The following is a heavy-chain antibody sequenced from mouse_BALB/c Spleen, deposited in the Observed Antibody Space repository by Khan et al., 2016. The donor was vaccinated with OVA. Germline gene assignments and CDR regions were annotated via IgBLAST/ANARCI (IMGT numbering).Heavy chain of an antibody. D-gene: IGHD1-1*01. CDR2: IDPNNGGT. CDR3: ARRDYYASSWYFDV. V-gene: IGHV1-18*01. CDR1: GYTFTEFT. J-gene: IGHJ1*01. Sequence: VQLQQSGPELVKPGASVKISCKTSGYTFTEFTMHWVKQSHGKSLEWIGRIDPNNGGTTYSQMFTGRANLTVEKSSSTAYMELSSLTSEDSAVYYCARRDYYASSWYFDVWGAGTTVTVSS.